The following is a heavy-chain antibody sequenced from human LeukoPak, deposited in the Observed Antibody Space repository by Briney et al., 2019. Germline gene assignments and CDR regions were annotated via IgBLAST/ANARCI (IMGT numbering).Heavy chain of an antibody. D-gene: IGHD1-26*01. V-gene: IGHV1-8*02. Sequence: GASVTVSCKASGYTFTSYDINWVRQAPGQGLEWMGWMNPDSGNTGYAQKFQGRVTMTRDISISTAYMELSRLTSEDTAVYYCARERDSWDLLNWGGQGTLVTVSS. CDR3: ARERDSWDLLNW. CDR1: GYTFTSYD. CDR2: MNPDSGNT. J-gene: IGHJ4*02.